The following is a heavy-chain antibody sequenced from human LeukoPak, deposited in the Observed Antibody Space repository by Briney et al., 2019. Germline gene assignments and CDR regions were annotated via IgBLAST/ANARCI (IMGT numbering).Heavy chain of an antibody. V-gene: IGHV3-11*01. CDR2: ISSSGSTI. J-gene: IGHJ6*02. CDR1: GFTFSDYY. CDR3: ARDAPFYSSSWPSYYYYGMDV. Sequence: GGSLKLSCAASGFTFSDYYMSWIRQAPGKGLEWVSYISSSGSTIYYADPVKGRFTISRDNAKNSLYLQMNSLRAEDTAVYYCARDAPFYSSSWPSYYYYGMDVWGQGTTVTVSS. D-gene: IGHD6-13*01.